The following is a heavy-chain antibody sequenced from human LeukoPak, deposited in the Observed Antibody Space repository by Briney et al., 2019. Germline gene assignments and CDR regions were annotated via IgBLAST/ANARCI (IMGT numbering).Heavy chain of an antibody. D-gene: IGHD1-26*01. J-gene: IGHJ4*02. CDR3: ARDAGGTYYFDY. Sequence: GRSLRLSCAASGFTFSSYGMHWVRQAPGKGLEWVAVIGYDGSNKNYADSVKGRFTISRDNSKNTLYLQMNSLRAEDTAVYYCARDAGGTYYFDYWGQGTLVTVSS. V-gene: IGHV3-33*01. CDR1: GFTFSSYG. CDR2: IGYDGSNK.